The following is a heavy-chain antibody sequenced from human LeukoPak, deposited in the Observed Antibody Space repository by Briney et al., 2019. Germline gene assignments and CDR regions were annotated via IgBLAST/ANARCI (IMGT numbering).Heavy chain of an antibody. J-gene: IGHJ6*02. D-gene: IGHD3-10*02. CDR1: GGTFSSYA. CDR2: IIPILGIA. V-gene: IGHV1-69*04. Sequence: SVTVSCKASGGTFSSYAISWVRQAPGQGLEWMGRIIPILGIANYAQKFQGRVTITADKSTSTAYMELSSLRSEDTAVYYCARVVRGDYYYYGMDVWGQGTTVIVSS. CDR3: ARVVRGDYYYYGMDV.